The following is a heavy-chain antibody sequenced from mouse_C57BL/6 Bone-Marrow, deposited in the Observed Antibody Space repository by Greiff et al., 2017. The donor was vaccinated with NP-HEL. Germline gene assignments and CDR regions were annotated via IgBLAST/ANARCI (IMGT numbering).Heavy chain of an antibody. CDR1: GFTFSNYW. CDR3: TPIYYGYDGPWFAY. J-gene: IGHJ3*01. CDR2: IRLKSDNYAT. D-gene: IGHD2-2*01. V-gene: IGHV6-3*01. Sequence: DVMLVESGGGLVQPGGSMKLSCVASGFTFSNYWMNWVRQSPEKGLEWVAQIRLKSDNYATHYAESVKGRFTISRDDSKSSVYLQMNNLRAEDTGIYYCTPIYYGYDGPWFAYWGQGTLVTVSA.